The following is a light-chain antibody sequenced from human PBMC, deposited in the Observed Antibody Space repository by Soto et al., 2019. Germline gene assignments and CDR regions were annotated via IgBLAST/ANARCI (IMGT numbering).Light chain of an antibody. J-gene: IGKJ2*01. CDR1: QTVGSN. V-gene: IGKV3D-15*01. CDR2: DAS. Sequence: EIVMTQSPATLSVSPGERATLSCRASQTVGSNLAWYQQKRGQAPRLLIYDASTRATGIPARFSGSGSGTEFTLTISSLQSEDFVIYYCQQYNYWPRTFGLGTKLEL. CDR3: QQYNYWPRT.